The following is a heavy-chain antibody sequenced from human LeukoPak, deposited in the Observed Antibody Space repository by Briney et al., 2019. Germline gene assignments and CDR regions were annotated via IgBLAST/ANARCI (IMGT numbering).Heavy chain of an antibody. CDR3: ASELTTGDSYGMDV. D-gene: IGHD1-1*01. Sequence: GGSLRLSCAASGFTFSSYGMHWVRQAPGKGLEWVAVIWYDGSNKYYADSVKGRFTISRDNSKNTLYLQMNSLRAEDTAVYYCASELTTGDSYGMDVWGQGTTVTVSS. V-gene: IGHV3-33*08. CDR2: IWYDGSNK. J-gene: IGHJ6*02. CDR1: GFTFSSYG.